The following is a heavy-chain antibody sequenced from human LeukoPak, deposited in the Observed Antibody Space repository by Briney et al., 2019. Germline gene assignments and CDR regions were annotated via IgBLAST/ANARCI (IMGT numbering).Heavy chain of an antibody. V-gene: IGHV1-2*02. J-gene: IGHJ3*02. Sequence: ASVKVSRKASGYTFTGYYMHWVRQAPGQGLEWMGWINPNSGGTNYAQKFQGRVTMTRDTSISTAYMELSRLRSDDTAVYYCASWGAVVPAAMFAFDIWGQGTMVTVSS. CDR1: GYTFTGYY. D-gene: IGHD2-2*01. CDR2: INPNSGGT. CDR3: ASWGAVVPAAMFAFDI.